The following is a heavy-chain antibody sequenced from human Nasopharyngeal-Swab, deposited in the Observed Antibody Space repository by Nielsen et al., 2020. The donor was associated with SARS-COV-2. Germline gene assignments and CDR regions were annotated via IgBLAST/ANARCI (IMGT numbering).Heavy chain of an antibody. Sequence: GGSLRLSCAASGFTFSSYAMSWVRQAPGKGLEWVSAISGSGGSTYYADSVKGRFTISRDNSKNTLYLQMNSLRAEDTAVYYCANENYGDRYYYYGMDVWGQGTTVTVSS. CDR2: ISGSGGST. CDR1: GFTFSSYA. V-gene: IGHV3-23*01. CDR3: ANENYGDRYYYYGMDV. D-gene: IGHD4-17*01. J-gene: IGHJ6*02.